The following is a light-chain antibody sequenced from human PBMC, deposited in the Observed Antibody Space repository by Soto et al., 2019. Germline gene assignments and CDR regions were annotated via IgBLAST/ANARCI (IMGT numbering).Light chain of an antibody. J-gene: IGLJ3*02. CDR2: RNN. Sequence: QSVLTQPPSASGTPGQRVTISCSGSSSNIGSNYVYWYQQFPGTAPKLLIYRNNQRPSGVPDRFSGSKSGTSASLAISGLRSEDEADYYCAAWDDSLSAYGVFGGGTKLTVL. CDR3: AAWDDSLSAYGV. V-gene: IGLV1-47*01. CDR1: SSNIGSNY.